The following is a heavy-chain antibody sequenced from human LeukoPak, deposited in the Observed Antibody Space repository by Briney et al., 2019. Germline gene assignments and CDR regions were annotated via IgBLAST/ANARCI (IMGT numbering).Heavy chain of an antibody. J-gene: IGHJ6*02. CDR3: AKDNLDIKTRTVTPKSYYYYYGMDV. Sequence: PGGSLRLSCAASGFTFSSYGMHWVRQAPGKGLEWVAVISYDGSNKYYADSVKGRFTISRDNSKNTLYLQMNSLRAEDTAVYYCAKDNLDIKTRTVTPKSYYYYYGMDVWGQGTTVTVSS. V-gene: IGHV3-30*18. D-gene: IGHD4-17*01. CDR2: ISYDGSNK. CDR1: GFTFSSYG.